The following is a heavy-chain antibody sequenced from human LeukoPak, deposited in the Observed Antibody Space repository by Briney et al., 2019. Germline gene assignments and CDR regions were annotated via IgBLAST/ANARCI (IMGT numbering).Heavy chain of an antibody. CDR1: GGSFSGYY. CDR3: ARVGPANDAFDI. Sequence: SETLSLTCAAYGGSFSGYYWSWIRQPPGKGLEWIGEINHSGSTNYNPSLKSRVTISVDTSKNQFSLKLSSVTAADTAVYYCARVGPANDAFDIWGQGTMVTVSS. D-gene: IGHD2-15*01. V-gene: IGHV4-34*01. J-gene: IGHJ3*02. CDR2: INHSGST.